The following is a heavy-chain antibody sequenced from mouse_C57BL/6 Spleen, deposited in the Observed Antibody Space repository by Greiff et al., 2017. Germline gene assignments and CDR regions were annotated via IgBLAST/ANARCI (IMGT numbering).Heavy chain of an antibody. V-gene: IGHV1-82*01. CDR1: GYAFSTSW. CDR3: ARGYGSSFLYAMDY. D-gene: IGHD1-1*01. J-gene: IGHJ4*01. Sequence: QVQLQQSGPELVKPGASVKISCQASGYAFSTSWMNWVKQRPGKGLEWIGRIYPGDGDTNYNGKFKGKATLTADKSSSTAYMQLSSLTSEYSAVYFCARGYGSSFLYAMDYWGQGTSVTVSS. CDR2: IYPGDGDT.